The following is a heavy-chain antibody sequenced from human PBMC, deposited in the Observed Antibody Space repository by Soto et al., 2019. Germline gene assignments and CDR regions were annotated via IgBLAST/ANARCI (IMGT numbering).Heavy chain of an antibody. D-gene: IGHD4-17*01. Sequence: SSETLSLTCTVSGGSISSGDYYWCWIRQPPGKGLEWIGYIYYSGSTYYNPSLKSRVTISVDTSKNQFSLKLSSVTAADTAGYYCARGSQDYGDKRWGQGTLVTVAS. CDR1: GGSISSGDYY. CDR2: IYYSGST. V-gene: IGHV4-30-4*01. CDR3: ARGSQDYGDKR. J-gene: IGHJ4*02.